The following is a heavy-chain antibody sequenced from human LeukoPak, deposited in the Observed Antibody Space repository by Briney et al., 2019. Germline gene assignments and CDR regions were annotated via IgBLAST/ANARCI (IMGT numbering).Heavy chain of an antibody. J-gene: IGHJ4*02. CDR3: AKGPAAGTTALDY. Sequence: PGGSLRLSCAASGFTFSSYAMSWVRQAPGKGLEWVSAISGSGGSTYYTDSVKGRFTISRDNSKNTLYLQMNSLRAEDTAVYYCAKGPAAGTTALDYWGQGTLVTVSS. V-gene: IGHV3-23*01. CDR1: GFTFSSYA. D-gene: IGHD1-7*01. CDR2: ISGSGGST.